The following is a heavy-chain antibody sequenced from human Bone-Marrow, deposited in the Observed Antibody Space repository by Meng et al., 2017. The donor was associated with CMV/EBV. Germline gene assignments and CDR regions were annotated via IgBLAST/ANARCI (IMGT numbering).Heavy chain of an antibody. J-gene: IGHJ6*01. D-gene: IGHD2-15*01. CDR3: ARDPGYCSGGSCYSASGYYYGMDV. CDR2: INWNGGST. CDR1: GFTFDDYG. Sequence: ESLKISCAASGFTFDDYGMSWVRQAPGKGLEWVSGINWNGGSTGYADSVKGRFTISRDNAKNSLYLQMNSLRAEDTALYYCARDPGYCSGGSCYSASGYYYGMDVWGQGNTVNGAS. V-gene: IGHV3-20*04.